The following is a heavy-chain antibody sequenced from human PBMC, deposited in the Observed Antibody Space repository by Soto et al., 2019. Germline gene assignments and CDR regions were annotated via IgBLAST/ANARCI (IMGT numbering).Heavy chain of an antibody. CDR1: GFTVSSNY. V-gene: IGHV3-53*01. CDR3: AKEMSNYGYYYMDV. Sequence: GGSLRLSCAAPGFTVSSNYMSWVRQAPGKGLEWVSVIYSGGSTYYADSVKGRFTISRDNSKNTLYLQMNSLRAEDTAVYYCAKEMSNYGYYYMDVWGKGTTVTVSS. D-gene: IGHD6-6*01. J-gene: IGHJ6*03. CDR2: IYSGGST.